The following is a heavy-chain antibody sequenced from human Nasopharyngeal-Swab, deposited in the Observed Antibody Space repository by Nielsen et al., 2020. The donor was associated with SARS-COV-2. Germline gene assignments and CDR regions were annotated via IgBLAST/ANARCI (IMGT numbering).Heavy chain of an antibody. V-gene: IGHV3-30-3*02. CDR2: ISYDGSNK. CDR1: GFTFSSYA. J-gene: IGHJ6*02. CDR3: AKIQGYYYGMDV. Sequence: GESLKISCATSGFTFSSYAMHWVRQAPGKGLEWVAVISYDGSNKYYADSVKGRFTISRDNAKNSLYLQMNGLRAEDTALYYCAKIQGYYYGMDVWGQGTTVTVS.